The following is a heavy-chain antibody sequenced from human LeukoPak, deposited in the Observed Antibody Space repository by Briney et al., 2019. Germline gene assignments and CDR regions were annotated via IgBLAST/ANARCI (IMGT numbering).Heavy chain of an antibody. D-gene: IGHD3-22*01. J-gene: IGHJ4*02. Sequence: GRSLRPSCAASGFTFDDYAMHWVRQAPGKGLEWVSGISWNSGKIGYADSVKGRFTTSRDNAKNSLYLQMNSLRAEDMALYYCAKDSSGYPKGVFDYWGQGTLVTVSS. CDR2: ISWNSGKI. CDR3: AKDSSGYPKGVFDY. CDR1: GFTFDDYA. V-gene: IGHV3-9*03.